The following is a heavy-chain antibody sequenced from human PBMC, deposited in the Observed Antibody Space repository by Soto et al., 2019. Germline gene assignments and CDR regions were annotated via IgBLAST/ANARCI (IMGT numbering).Heavy chain of an antibody. CDR2: IWYDGSNK. CDR1: GFTFSSYG. D-gene: IGHD3-22*01. Sequence: PGGSLRLSCAASGFTFSSYGMHWVRQAPGKGLEWVAVIWYDGSNKYYADSVKGRFTISRDNSKNTLYLQMNSLRAEDTAVYYCAREFHYYYDSSGPDYWGQGTLVTVSS. J-gene: IGHJ4*02. V-gene: IGHV3-33*01. CDR3: AREFHYYYDSSGPDY.